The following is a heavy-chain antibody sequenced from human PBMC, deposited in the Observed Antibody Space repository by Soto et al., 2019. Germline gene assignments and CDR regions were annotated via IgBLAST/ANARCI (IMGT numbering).Heavy chain of an antibody. V-gene: IGHV3-33*01. CDR2: IWSDGTNK. J-gene: IGHJ2*01. D-gene: IGHD5-18*01. Sequence: PGGSLRLSCAASGFTFSTYGMHWVRQAPGKGLEWVALIWSDGTNKYYADSVKGRFTISRDNSKKTLYLQMNSLRAEDTAVYYCARDPLWGTAMVLWYFDLWGRGTLVTVSS. CDR1: GFTFSTYG. CDR3: ARDPLWGTAMVLWYFDL.